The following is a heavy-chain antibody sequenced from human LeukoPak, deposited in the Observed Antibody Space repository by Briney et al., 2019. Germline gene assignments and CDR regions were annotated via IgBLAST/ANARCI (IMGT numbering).Heavy chain of an antibody. CDR2: ISSSSDTI. D-gene: IGHD5-18*01. V-gene: IGHV3-48*02. CDR3: ARVHRGYSYGRLDY. CDR1: GFTFSTYE. Sequence: GGSLRLSCAASGFTFSTYEMNWVRQAPGKGLEWVSYISSSSDTIDYADSVKGRFTSSRDNAKNSLYLQMNSLRDEDTAVYYCARVHRGYSYGRLDYWGQGTLVTVSS. J-gene: IGHJ4*02.